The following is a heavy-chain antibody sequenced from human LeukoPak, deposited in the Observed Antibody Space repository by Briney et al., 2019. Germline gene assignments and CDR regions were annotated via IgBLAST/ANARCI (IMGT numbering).Heavy chain of an antibody. V-gene: IGHV4-34*01. CDR3: ASATYGSGSYTVY. Sequence: SETLSLTCAVYGGSFSGYYWSWIRQPPGKGLEWIGEINHSGSTNYNPSLKSRVTISVGTSKNQFSLKLSSVTAADTAVYYCASATYGSGSYTVYWGQGTLVTVSS. D-gene: IGHD3-10*01. CDR1: GGSFSGYY. J-gene: IGHJ4*02. CDR2: INHSGST.